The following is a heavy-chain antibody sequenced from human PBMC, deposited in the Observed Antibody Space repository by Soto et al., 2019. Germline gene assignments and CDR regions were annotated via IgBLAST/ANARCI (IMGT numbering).Heavy chain of an antibody. CDR1: GYTFTRND. V-gene: IGHV1-18*01. D-gene: IGHD3-22*01. J-gene: IGHJ6*01. Sequence: QVHLVQSGAEVKKPGASVNVSCKTSGYTFTRNDISWVRQAPGQGLRWMGCSSPKRGSIKYAQKFQGRVIMTTDAPTSTAYMELRSLRSVDTPVYYSVKDRDSNSRPARGVWGPGTKVTVPS. CDR3: VKDRDSNSRPARGV. CDR2: SSPKRGSI.